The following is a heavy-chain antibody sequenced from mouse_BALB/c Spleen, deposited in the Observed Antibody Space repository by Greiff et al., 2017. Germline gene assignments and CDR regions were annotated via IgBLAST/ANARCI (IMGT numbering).Heavy chain of an antibody. J-gene: IGHJ3*01. D-gene: IGHD2-4*01. CDR2: ISSGGST. Sequence: DVMLVESGGGLVKPGGSLKLSCAASGFTFSSYAMSWVRQTPEKRLEWVASISSGGSTYYPDSVKGRFTISRDNARNILYLQMSSLRSEDTAMYYCARGRDYPAWFAYWGQGTLVTVSA. CDR1: GFTFSSYA. CDR3: ARGRDYPAWFAY. V-gene: IGHV5-6-5*01.